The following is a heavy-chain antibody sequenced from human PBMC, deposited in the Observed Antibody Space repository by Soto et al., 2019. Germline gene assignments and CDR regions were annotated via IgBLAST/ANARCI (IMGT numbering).Heavy chain of an antibody. CDR2: INPNSGGT. J-gene: IGHJ6*02. CDR1: GYTFTSSG. CDR3: ARGAYTTGTTYYYYGMDV. Sequence: GASVKVSCKASGYTFTSSGISWVRQAPGQGLEWMGWINPNSGGTNYAQKFQGWVTMTRDTSISTAYMELSRLRSDDTAVYYCARGAYTTGTTYYYYGMDVWGQGTTVTVSS. V-gene: IGHV1-2*04. D-gene: IGHD1-1*01.